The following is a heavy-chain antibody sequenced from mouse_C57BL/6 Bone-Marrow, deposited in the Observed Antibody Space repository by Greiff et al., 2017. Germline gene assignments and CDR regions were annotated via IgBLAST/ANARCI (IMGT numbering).Heavy chain of an antibody. V-gene: IGHV1-82*01. D-gene: IGHD3-2*02. CDR2: IYPGDGDT. CDR1: GYAFSSSW. Sequence: QVQLKESGPELVKPGASVKISCKASGYAFSSSWMNWVKQRPGKGLEWLGRIYPGDGDTNYNGKFKGKATLTAAKSSSTAYMQLSSLTSEDSAVYFCARWDSSGYYYAMDYWGQGTSVTVSS. J-gene: IGHJ4*01. CDR3: ARWDSSGYYYAMDY.